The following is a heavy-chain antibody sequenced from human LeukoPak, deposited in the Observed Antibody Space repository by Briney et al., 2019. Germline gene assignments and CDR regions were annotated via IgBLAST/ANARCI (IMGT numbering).Heavy chain of an antibody. V-gene: IGHV1-69*06. CDR3: ASRAVTYAFDI. CDR2: IIPIFGTA. Sequence: SVKVSCKASGGTFSSYAISWVRQAPGQGLEWMGGIIPIFGTANYAQKFQGRVTITADKSTSTAYMEPSSLRSEDTAVYYCASRAVTYAFDIWGQGTMVTVSS. J-gene: IGHJ3*02. D-gene: IGHD3-3*01. CDR1: GGTFSSYA.